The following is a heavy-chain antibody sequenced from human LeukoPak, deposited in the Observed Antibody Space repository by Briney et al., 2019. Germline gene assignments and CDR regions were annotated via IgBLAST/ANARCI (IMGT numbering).Heavy chain of an antibody. D-gene: IGHD2-2*02. Sequence: PGGSLRLSCAASGFTFSSYGMHWVRQAPGKGLEWVAVISYDGSNKYYADSVKGQFTISRDNSKNTLYLQMNSLRAEDTAVYYCAKVEGYCSSTSCFTRIYYYGMDVWGQGTTVTVSS. CDR3: AKVEGYCSSTSCFTRIYYYGMDV. V-gene: IGHV3-30*18. J-gene: IGHJ6*02. CDR1: GFTFSSYG. CDR2: ISYDGSNK.